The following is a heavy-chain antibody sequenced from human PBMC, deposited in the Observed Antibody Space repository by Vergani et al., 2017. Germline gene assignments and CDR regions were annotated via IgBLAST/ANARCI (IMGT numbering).Heavy chain of an antibody. Sequence: EVQLVESGGVVVQPGGSLRLSCAASGFTFDDYTMHWVRQAPGKGLEWVSRISWDGGSTYYADSVKGRFTISRANSKNSLYLQMNSLRTEDTALYYCARGHIAAAGTTWFDPWGQGTLVTVSS. D-gene: IGHD6-13*01. CDR3: ARGHIAAAGTTWFDP. CDR1: GFTFDDYT. V-gene: IGHV3-43*01. CDR2: ISWDGGST. J-gene: IGHJ5*02.